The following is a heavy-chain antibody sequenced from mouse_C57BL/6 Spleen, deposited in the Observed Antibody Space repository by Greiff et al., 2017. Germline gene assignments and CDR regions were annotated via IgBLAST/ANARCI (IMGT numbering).Heavy chain of an antibody. J-gene: IGHJ3*01. D-gene: IGHD2-5*01. CDR1: GFTFSDYG. CDR3: ANAYYSNFAWFAY. V-gene: IGHV5-17*01. CDR2: ISSGSSTI. Sequence: EVKLMESGGGLVKPGGSLKLSCAASGFTFSDYGMHWVRQAPEKGLEWVAYISSGSSTIYYADTVKGRFTISRDNAKNTLFLQMTSLRSEDTAMYYCANAYYSNFAWFAYWGQGTLVTVSA.